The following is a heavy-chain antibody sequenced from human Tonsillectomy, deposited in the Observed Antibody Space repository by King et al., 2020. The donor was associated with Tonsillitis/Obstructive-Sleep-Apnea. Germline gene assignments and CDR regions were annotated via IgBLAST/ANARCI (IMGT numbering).Heavy chain of an antibody. Sequence: VQLVQSGAEVKKPGASVKVSCQASGYTFKSYGIIWVRQGPGQGLEWMGWISGFSGDTKYAQKFQGRVTMTTDTSTSTAYMELRSLRSDDTAVYYCARARGVAGKFWFDPWGQGTLVTVSS. CDR1: GYTFKSYG. CDR3: ARARGVAGKFWFDP. D-gene: IGHD6-19*01. CDR2: ISGFSGDT. V-gene: IGHV1-18*01. J-gene: IGHJ5*02.